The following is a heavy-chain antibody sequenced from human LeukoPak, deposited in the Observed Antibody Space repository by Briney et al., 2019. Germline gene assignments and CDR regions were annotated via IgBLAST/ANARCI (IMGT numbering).Heavy chain of an antibody. D-gene: IGHD2-2*01. Sequence: PSETLSLTCTVSGGSISSYYWSWIRQPPGKGLEWIGYIYYSGSTNYNPSLKSRVTISVDTSKNQFSLKLSSVTAADTAVYYCARGVVPAAMNWFDPWGQGTLVTVSS. CDR3: ARGVVPAAMNWFDP. V-gene: IGHV4-59*08. CDR1: GGSISSYY. J-gene: IGHJ5*02. CDR2: IYYSGST.